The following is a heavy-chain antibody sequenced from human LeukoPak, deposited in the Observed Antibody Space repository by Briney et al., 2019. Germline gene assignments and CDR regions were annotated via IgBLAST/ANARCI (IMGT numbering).Heavy chain of an antibody. CDR2: IYSSGST. D-gene: IGHD3-22*01. Sequence: WETLDLTCNLFVGSIIILYWSWLRQSPGKGLEWLGYIYSSGSTNYNPSLKSRVTISIDTSKNQFSLRLSSVTAADAAVYYCARRRDYYDSGVYKGPFFDYWGQGTLVTVSS. V-gene: IGHV4-59*11. J-gene: IGHJ4*02. CDR1: VGSIIILY. CDR3: ARRRDYYDSGVYKGPFFDY.